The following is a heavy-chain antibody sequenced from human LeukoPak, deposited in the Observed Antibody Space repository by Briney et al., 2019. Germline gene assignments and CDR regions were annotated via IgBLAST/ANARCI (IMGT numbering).Heavy chain of an antibody. V-gene: IGHV3-23*01. CDR1: GFTFRNSA. D-gene: IGHD1-20*01. Sequence: PGGSLRLSCAASGFTFRNSAMSWVRQAPGKGLEWVPTISGTGVGTFYADSVKGRLTISRDNPKNTLYLQMNSLRAEDTAVYYCAKNNLNDMPFVDYWGQGTLVTVSS. CDR3: AKNNLNDMPFVDY. J-gene: IGHJ4*02. CDR2: ISGTGVGT.